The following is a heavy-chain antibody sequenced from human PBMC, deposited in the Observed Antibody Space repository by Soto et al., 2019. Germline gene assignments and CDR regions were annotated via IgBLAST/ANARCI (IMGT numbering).Heavy chain of an antibody. CDR1: GYTFISYD. J-gene: IGHJ4*02. D-gene: IGHD4-4*01. CDR2: MNPNTGDT. Sequence: QVQLVQSGAEVKKPGASVKVSCKASGYTFISYDINWVRQATGQGLEWMGWMNPNTGDTGYAQKFQGRVTMTRNTSRNTANLELSSLRSDDTAVYFCARGDGYSFDYWGQGTLVTVSS. CDR3: ARGDGYSFDY. V-gene: IGHV1-8*01.